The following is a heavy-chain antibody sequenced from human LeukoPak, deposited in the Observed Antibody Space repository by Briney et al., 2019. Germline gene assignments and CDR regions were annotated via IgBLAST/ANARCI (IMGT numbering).Heavy chain of an antibody. Sequence: PSETLSLACTVSVGSIRSSSYYWGWVRQPRGKGLELIGYIYSSGSTYYNPSLKSRITISVDTSKNQFSLKLSSETAADTAVYYCARSSGYYCFDYWGQGTLVTVSS. D-gene: IGHD3-22*01. J-gene: IGHJ4*02. CDR3: ARSSGYYCFDY. V-gene: IGHV4-39*07. CDR1: VGSIRSSSYY. CDR2: IYSSGST.